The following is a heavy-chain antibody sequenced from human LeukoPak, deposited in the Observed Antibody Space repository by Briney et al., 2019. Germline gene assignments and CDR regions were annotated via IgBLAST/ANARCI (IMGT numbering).Heavy chain of an antibody. CDR2: IYYSGST. D-gene: IGHD3-9*01. J-gene: IGHJ6*03. CDR3: ARDSPNYDILTGSDYYYMDV. V-gene: IGHV4-39*07. CDR1: GGSISSSSYY. Sequence: PSETLSLTCTVSGGSISSSSYYWGWIRQPPGKGLEWIGSIYYSGSTYYNPSLKSRVTISVDTSKNQFSLKLSSVTAADTAVYYCARDSPNYDILTGSDYYYMDVWGKGTTVTISS.